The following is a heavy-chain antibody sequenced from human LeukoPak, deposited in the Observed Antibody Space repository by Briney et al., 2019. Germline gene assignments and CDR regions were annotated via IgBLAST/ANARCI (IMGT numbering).Heavy chain of an antibody. Sequence: SETLSLTCTVSGGSISSNSYCWGWIRQPPGKGLEWIGAIYYSGTTYYNPSLKSRVAISVDTSKNQFSLKLSSVTAADTAVYYCARVFAVAGTMWVPPFDYWGQGTLVTVSS. D-gene: IGHD6-19*01. CDR1: GGSISSNSYC. J-gene: IGHJ4*02. V-gene: IGHV4-39*07. CDR3: ARVFAVAGTMWVPPFDY. CDR2: IYYSGTT.